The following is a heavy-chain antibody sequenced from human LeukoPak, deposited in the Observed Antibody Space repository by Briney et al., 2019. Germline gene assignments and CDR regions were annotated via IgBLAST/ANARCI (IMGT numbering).Heavy chain of an antibody. CDR3: ARDRPKAETDY. CDR2: IYHSEST. V-gene: IGHV4-38-2*02. Sequence: KPSETLSLTCTVSGYSISSGYYWGWIRQPPAKGLEWIGSIYHSESTYYNPSLKSRVTISVDTSKNQFSLKLSSVTAADTAVYYCARDRPKAETDYWGQGTLVTVSS. CDR1: GYSISSGYY. J-gene: IGHJ4*02. D-gene: IGHD6-25*01.